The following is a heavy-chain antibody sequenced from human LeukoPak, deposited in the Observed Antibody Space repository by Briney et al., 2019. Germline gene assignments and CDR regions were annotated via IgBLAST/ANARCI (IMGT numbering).Heavy chain of an antibody. J-gene: IGHJ4*02. CDR2: IYSSGST. CDR3: ARCYYDSSGYYYLSDY. Sequence: SETLSLTCTVSGGSISSGGYYWSWIRQHPGRGLEWIGYIYSSGSTYYNPSLKSRVTISVDTSKNQFSLNLSSVTAADTAVYYCARCYYDSSGYYYLSDYWGQGTLVTVSS. CDR1: GGSISSGGYY. V-gene: IGHV4-31*03. D-gene: IGHD3-22*01.